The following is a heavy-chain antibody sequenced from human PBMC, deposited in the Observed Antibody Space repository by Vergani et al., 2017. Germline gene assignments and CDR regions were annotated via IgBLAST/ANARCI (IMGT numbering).Heavy chain of an antibody. J-gene: IGHJ4*02. D-gene: IGHD3-22*01. V-gene: IGHV3-23*04. CDR3: AKAGDSSGYYPDGFDY. CDR2: ISGSGGST. CDR1: GFTFSSYA. Sequence: EVQLVESGGVVVQPGGSLRLSCAASGFTFSSYAMSWVRQAPGKGLGWVSAISGSGGSTYYADSVKGRFTISRDNSKNTLYLQMNSLRAEDTAVYYCAKAGDSSGYYPDGFDYWGQGTLVTVSS.